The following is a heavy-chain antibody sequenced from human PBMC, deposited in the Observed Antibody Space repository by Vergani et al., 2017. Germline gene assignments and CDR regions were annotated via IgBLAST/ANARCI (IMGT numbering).Heavy chain of an antibody. J-gene: IGHJ6*03. CDR1: GFTFSDYY. D-gene: IGHD3-3*01. CDR3: ARGVYYDLWSGYPARYMDV. CDR2: ISSSGSTI. Sequence: VQLLESGGGLVQPGGSLRLSCAASGFTFSDYYMSWIRQAPGKGLEWVSYISSSGSTIYYADSVKGRFTISRDNAKNSLYLQMNSLRAEDTAVYYGARGVYYDLWSGYPARYMDVWGKGTTVTVSS. V-gene: IGHV3-11*01.